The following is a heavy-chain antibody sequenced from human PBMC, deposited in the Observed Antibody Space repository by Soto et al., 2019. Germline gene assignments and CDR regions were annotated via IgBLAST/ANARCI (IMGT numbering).Heavy chain of an antibody. V-gene: IGHV4-34*01. D-gene: IGHD3-10*01. Sequence: QVQLQQSGAGLLKPSETLSLTCAVYGASFSGYYWSWILQPPVKGLEWNGEINCSGSTNYNPSLKTRVTIAVDTTTSQFSLKLGSVPAADTAVYYCASIYGSGSYQTSDYWGQGTLVTVSS. CDR3: ASIYGSGSYQTSDY. CDR2: INCSGST. CDR1: GASFSGYY. J-gene: IGHJ4*02.